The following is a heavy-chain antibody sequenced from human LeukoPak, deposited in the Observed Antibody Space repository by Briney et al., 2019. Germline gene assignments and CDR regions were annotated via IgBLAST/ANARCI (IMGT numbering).Heavy chain of an antibody. CDR2: IYPGDSDT. J-gene: IGHJ3*02. CDR1: GYSFTSYW. V-gene: IGHV5-51*01. CDR3: ASYPFERTYGGEDAFDI. Sequence: GESLKISCKGSGYSFTSYWIGWVRQMPGKGLEWMGIIYPGDSDTRYSPSFQGQVTISADKSISTAYLQWSSLKASDTAMYYCASYPFERTYGGEDAFDIWGQGTMVTVSS. D-gene: IGHD4-23*01.